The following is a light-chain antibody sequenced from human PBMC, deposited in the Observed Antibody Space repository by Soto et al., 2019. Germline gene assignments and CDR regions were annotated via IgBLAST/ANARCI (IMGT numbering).Light chain of an antibody. CDR2: WAS. V-gene: IGKV4-1*01. CDR1: QSVLYSSNNKAY. CDR3: QQYYSTPQT. J-gene: IGKJ2*01. Sequence: DIVMTQSPDSLAVSLGERATINCKSSQSVLYSSNNKAYLAWYQQKPGQPPSLLIYWASTRESGVPDRFSGSGSGTDFTLTISSLQAEDVAVYYCQQYYSTPQTFGQGTRLEIK.